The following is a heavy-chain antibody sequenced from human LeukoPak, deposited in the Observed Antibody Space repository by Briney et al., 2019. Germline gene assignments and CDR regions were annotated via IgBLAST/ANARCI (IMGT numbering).Heavy chain of an antibody. D-gene: IGHD6-19*01. CDR1: GFTFSSYG. V-gene: IGHV3-30*02. CDR2: IRYDGSNK. J-gene: IGHJ5*02. Sequence: PGGSLRLSCAASGFTFSSYGMHWVRQAPGKGLEWVAFIRYDGSNKYYADSVKGRFTISRDNSKNTLYLQMNSLRAEDTAVYYCAKGVREQWPVTWFDPWGQGTLVTVSS. CDR3: AKGVREQWPVTWFDP.